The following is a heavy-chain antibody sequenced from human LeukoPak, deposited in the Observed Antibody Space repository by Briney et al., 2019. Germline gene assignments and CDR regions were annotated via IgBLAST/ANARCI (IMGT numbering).Heavy chain of an antibody. V-gene: IGHV3-21*01. J-gene: IGHJ6*04. Sequence: GGSLRLSCAASGFTFSSYSINWVRQAPGKGLEWVSSISGSSSYIYYADSVKGRFTISRDNAKNSLYLQMNSLRAEDTAVYYCARLEGYCGGGSCYYYYGMDVWGKGTTVTVSS. D-gene: IGHD2-15*01. CDR1: GFTFSSYS. CDR3: ARLEGYCGGGSCYYYYGMDV. CDR2: ISGSSSYI.